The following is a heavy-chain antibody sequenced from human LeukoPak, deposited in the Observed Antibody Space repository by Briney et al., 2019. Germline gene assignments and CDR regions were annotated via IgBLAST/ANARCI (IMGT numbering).Heavy chain of an antibody. V-gene: IGHV1-2*02. CDR3: ARGIVVVVAATYAFDI. CDR1: GYTFTGYY. D-gene: IGHD2-15*01. Sequence: ASVKVSCKASGYTFTGYYMHWVRQAPGQGLEWMGWINPNSGGTNYAQKFQGRVTMTRDTSISTAYMELSRLRSDDMAVYYCARGIVVVVAATYAFDIWGQGTMVTVSS. J-gene: IGHJ3*02. CDR2: INPNSGGT.